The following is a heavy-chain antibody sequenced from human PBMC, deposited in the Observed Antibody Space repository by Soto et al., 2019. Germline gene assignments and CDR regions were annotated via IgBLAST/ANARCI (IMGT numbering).Heavy chain of an antibody. CDR1: GFTFSSFA. CDR3: AKKAGIISRYGLDV. CDR2: ISGNATST. Sequence: LRLSCAASGFTFSSFAMNWVRQAPGKGLEWVAVISGNATSTYYADSVKGRFTISRDNSKNTMYLQMNSLRAEDTAVYYCAKKAGIISRYGLDVWGQGTTVTVSS. V-gene: IGHV3-23*01. J-gene: IGHJ6*02.